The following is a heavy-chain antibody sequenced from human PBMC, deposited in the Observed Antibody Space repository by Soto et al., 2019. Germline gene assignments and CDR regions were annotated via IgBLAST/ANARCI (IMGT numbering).Heavy chain of an antibody. CDR2: IIPIFGTA. CDR3: ASWVLSAMVRGHFDY. D-gene: IGHD3-10*01. V-gene: IGHV1-69*12. Sequence: QVQLVQSGAEVKKPGSSVKVSCKASGGTFSSYAISWVRQAPGQGLEWMGGIIPIFGTANYAQKFQGRVTIXXDXSXXTAYMELSSLRSEDTAVYYCASWVLSAMVRGHFDYWGQGTLVTVSS. CDR1: GGTFSSYA. J-gene: IGHJ4*02.